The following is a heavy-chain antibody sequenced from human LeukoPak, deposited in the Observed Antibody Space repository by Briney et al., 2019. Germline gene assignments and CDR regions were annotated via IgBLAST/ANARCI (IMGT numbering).Heavy chain of an antibody. CDR2: IYYSGST. Sequence: PSETLSLTCTVSGGSMSSYYWSWIRQPPGRGLEWIAYIYYSGSTNYNPSLKSRVTISVDTSKNQFSLKLTSVTAADTAVYYCARMYSSTIPPGYWGQGTLVTVSS. D-gene: IGHD6-13*01. CDR1: GGSMSSYY. CDR3: ARMYSSTIPPGY. V-gene: IGHV4-59*01. J-gene: IGHJ4*02.